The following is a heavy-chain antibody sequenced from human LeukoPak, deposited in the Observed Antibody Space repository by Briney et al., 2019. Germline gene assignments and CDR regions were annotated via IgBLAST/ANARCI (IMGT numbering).Heavy chain of an antibody. CDR1: GDSVSSNTAA. Sequence: SQTLSPTCAISGDSVSSNTAAWNWIRQSPSGGLEWLGRTFYRSKWYNDYAVSVKSRITINPDTSKNQFSLQLNSVTPEDTAVYFCARDGWPAFDYWGQGTLITVSS. D-gene: IGHD5-24*01. CDR2: TFYRSKWYN. J-gene: IGHJ4*02. V-gene: IGHV6-1*01. CDR3: ARDGWPAFDY.